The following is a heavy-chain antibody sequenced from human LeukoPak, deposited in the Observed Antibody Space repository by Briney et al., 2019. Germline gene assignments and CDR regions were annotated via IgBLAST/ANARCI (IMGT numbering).Heavy chain of an antibody. CDR2: VNGDGSST. V-gene: IGHV3-74*01. Sequence: GGSLRLSCAASGFAFSSYWMLWVRQAPGKGLVWVSRVNGDGSSTTYADSVKGRFTISRDNDKNILCLQMNSLRVEDTATYYCARSQFDYWGQGILVTVSS. CDR1: GFAFSSYW. J-gene: IGHJ4*02. CDR3: ARSQFDY.